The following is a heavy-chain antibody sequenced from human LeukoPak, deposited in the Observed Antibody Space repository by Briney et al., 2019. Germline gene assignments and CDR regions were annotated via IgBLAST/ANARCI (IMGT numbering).Heavy chain of an antibody. CDR2: IDPNIGTT. CDR3: ARLLEHYYFDASGYYDDDY. J-gene: IGHJ4*02. CDR1: GYTFTDYD. V-gene: IGHV1-2*02. Sequence: ASVKVSCKTSGYTFTDYDVHWVRQAPGQGLEWMGWIDPNIGTTKYSQKFQGRVTMTRDTSISEVYMELSRLRSDDTAVYYCARLLEHYYFDASGYYDDDYWGQGTPIIVSS. D-gene: IGHD3-22*01.